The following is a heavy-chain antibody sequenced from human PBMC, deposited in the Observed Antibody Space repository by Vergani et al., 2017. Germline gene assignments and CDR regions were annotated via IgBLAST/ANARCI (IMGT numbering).Heavy chain of an antibody. Sequence: QVQLVQSGAEVMKPGASVKVSCKASGYTFIGYYMHWVRQAPGQGLEWMGWINPNSGGTNYAQKFQGRVTMTRDTSISTAYMELSRLRSDDTAVYYCSCSRSLDYYYGMDVWGQGTTVIVSS. CDR2: INPNSGGT. V-gene: IGHV1-2*02. CDR3: SCSRSLDYYYGMDV. J-gene: IGHJ6*02. D-gene: IGHD2-15*01. CDR1: GYTFIGYY.